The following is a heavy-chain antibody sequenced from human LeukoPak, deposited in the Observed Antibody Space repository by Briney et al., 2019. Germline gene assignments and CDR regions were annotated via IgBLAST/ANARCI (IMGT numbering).Heavy chain of an antibody. V-gene: IGHV3-74*01. CDR3: ARRRGIVVSAFDI. D-gene: IGHD3-22*01. J-gene: IGHJ3*02. Sequence: GGSLRLSCAASGFTFSIYWMHWVRQAPGKGLVWVSRINSDGSSTSYADSVKGRFTISRDNAKNTLYLQMNSLRAEDTAVYYCARRRGIVVSAFDIWGQGTMVTVSS. CDR1: GFTFSIYW. CDR2: INSDGSST.